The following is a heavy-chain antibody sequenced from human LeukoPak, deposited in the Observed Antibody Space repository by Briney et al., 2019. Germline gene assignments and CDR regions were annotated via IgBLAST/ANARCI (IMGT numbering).Heavy chain of an antibody. J-gene: IGHJ4*02. CDR2: ISSSSSYI. D-gene: IGHD4-17*01. Sequence: PGGSLRLSCAASGFTFSSYSMNWVRQAPGKGLEWVSSISSSSSYIYYADSVKGRFTISRDNAKNSLYLQMNSLRAEDTAVYYCARLSPDYGAHFDYWGQGTLVTVSS. V-gene: IGHV3-21*01. CDR3: ARLSPDYGAHFDY. CDR1: GFTFSSYS.